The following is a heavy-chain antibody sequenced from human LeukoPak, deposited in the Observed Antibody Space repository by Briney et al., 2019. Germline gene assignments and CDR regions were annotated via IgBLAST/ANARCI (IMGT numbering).Heavy chain of an antibody. CDR2: IKLDGSEK. V-gene: IGHV3-7*01. CDR1: GFTFSSYA. Sequence: GGSLRLSCAASGFTFSSYAMSWVRQAPGKGLEWVANIKLDGSEKYYADSVKGRFTISRDNAKNSLYLQMNSLRAEDTAVYYCARGEVANVRPSDYWGQGTLVTVSS. CDR3: ARGEVANVRPSDY. J-gene: IGHJ4*02. D-gene: IGHD4/OR15-4a*01.